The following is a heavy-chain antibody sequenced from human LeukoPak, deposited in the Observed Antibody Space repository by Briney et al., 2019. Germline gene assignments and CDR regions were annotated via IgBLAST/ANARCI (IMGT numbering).Heavy chain of an antibody. CDR1: GGSISSGDYY. Sequence: SQTLSLTCTVSGGSISSGDYYRSWIRQPPGKGLEWIGCIYYSGSTYYNPSLKSRVTISVDTSKNQFSLKLSSVTAADTAVYYCARDLPTTAFDIWGQGTMVTVSS. V-gene: IGHV4-30-4*08. J-gene: IGHJ3*02. CDR2: IYYSGST. CDR3: ARDLPTTAFDI. D-gene: IGHD1-7*01.